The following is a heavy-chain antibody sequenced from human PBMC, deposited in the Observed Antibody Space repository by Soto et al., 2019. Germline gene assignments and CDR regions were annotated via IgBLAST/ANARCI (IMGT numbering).Heavy chain of an antibody. J-gene: IGHJ6*02. D-gene: IGHD2-21*01. Sequence: PSETLSLTCTVSGGSISSYYWSWIRQPPGKGLEWIGYIYYSGSTNYNPSLKSRVTISVDTSKNQFSLKLSSVTAADTAVYYCAREKVIFHYSYGMDVWGQGTTVTVSS. CDR1: GGSISSYY. V-gene: IGHV4-59*01. CDR2: IYYSGST. CDR3: AREKVIFHYSYGMDV.